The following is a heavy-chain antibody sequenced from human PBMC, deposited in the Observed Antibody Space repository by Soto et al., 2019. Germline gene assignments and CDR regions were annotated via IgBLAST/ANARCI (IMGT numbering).Heavy chain of an antibody. D-gene: IGHD4-17*01. Sequence: GGSLRLSCAASGFTFRNYWMSWVRQAPGKGLEWVANIQQDGRDKYYVDSVRGRFTISRDNARNSLYLQMNSLRAEDTAVYYCARGVDDYADYRFDYWGQRTLVTVSS. V-gene: IGHV3-7*01. CDR1: GFTFRNYW. CDR2: IQQDGRDK. J-gene: IGHJ4*02. CDR3: ARGVDDYADYRFDY.